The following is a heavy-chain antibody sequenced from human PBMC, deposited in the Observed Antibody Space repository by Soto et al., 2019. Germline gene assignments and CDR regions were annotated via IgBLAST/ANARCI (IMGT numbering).Heavy chain of an antibody. Sequence: SVKVSCKGSGGTFSSYAISWVRQAPGQGLEWMGGIIPIFGTANYAQKFQGRVTITADESTSTAYMELSSLRSEDTAVYYFARDVRGGYGHYFEYSRQGNLVTFSS. V-gene: IGHV1-69*13. CDR2: IIPIFGTA. J-gene: IGHJ4*02. D-gene: IGHD5-12*01. CDR1: GGTFSSYA. CDR3: ARDVRGGYGHYFEY.